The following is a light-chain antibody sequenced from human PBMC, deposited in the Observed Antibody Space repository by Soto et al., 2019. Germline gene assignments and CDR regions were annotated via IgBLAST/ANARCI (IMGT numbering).Light chain of an antibody. J-gene: IGLJ1*01. CDR1: SSDVGGYNY. CDR2: EVS. Sequence: QSVLTQPASVSGSPGQSITISCTGTSSDVGGYNYVSWYQQHPGKAPKLMIYEVSNRPSGVSNRFSGSKSGNTASLTISGLQAEDEADSYCCSYAGSSTPYVFGTGTKVTVL. CDR3: CSYAGSSTPYV. V-gene: IGLV2-14*01.